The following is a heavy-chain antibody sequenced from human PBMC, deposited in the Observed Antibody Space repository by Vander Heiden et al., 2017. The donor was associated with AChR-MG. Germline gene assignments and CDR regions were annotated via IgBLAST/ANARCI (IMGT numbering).Heavy chain of an antibody. CDR1: GYSFTSYW. CDR2: IDTSDSYS. J-gene: IGHJ5*02. D-gene: IGHD4-4*01. Sequence: EVQLVQSGAEVKKPGESLRISCKGSGYSFTSYWITWVRQMPGKGLEWMGRIDTSDSYSHDSPSFEGNVTIAVDKSIRTAYMQWSTMKASDTAMYYCARYPVMNSFDPWGQGTLVTVSS. V-gene: IGHV5-10-1*03. CDR3: ARYPVMNSFDP.